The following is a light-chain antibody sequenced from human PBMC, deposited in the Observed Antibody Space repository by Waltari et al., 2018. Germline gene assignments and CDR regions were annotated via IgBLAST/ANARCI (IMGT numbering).Light chain of an antibody. CDR2: EVI. CDR3: CSYAGRNIWV. V-gene: IGLV2-23*02. Sequence: SALTSPASVSGSPGQSLTISSTGTSSYVGFYKLVPWYQQHPGKAPELVVYEVISRPSGVSNRFSGSKSGNTASLTISGLQAEDEADYYCCSYAGRNIWVFGGGTKLTVL. CDR1: SSYVGFYKL. J-gene: IGLJ3*02.